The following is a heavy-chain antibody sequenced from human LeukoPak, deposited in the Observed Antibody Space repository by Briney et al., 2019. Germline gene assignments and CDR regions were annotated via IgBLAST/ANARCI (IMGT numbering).Heavy chain of an antibody. J-gene: IGHJ3*02. Sequence: ASVKLSFKASVYTFTDYYMHWVRQAPGQGLQCMGWKNPNSGSTNYAQKFQGRVTMTRDTSMSTAYMELSSMRSDDTAVYYCASLDYDASGPGVFDIWGQGTMVTVSS. CDR2: KNPNSGST. D-gene: IGHD3-22*01. CDR1: VYTFTDYY. V-gene: IGHV1-2*02. CDR3: ASLDYDASGPGVFDI.